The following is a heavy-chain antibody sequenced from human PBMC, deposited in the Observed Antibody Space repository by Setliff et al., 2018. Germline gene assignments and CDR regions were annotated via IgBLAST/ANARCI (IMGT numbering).Heavy chain of an antibody. CDR1: GFTFSSYS. Sequence: GGSLRLSCAASGFTFSSYSIHWVRQAPGKGLEWVAVVSHDENTKYYADSVKDRFIISRDNSKNTVYLQMNSLRAADTTVYHCARVGQATVVTAIHGALDYWGQGT. CDR3: ARVGQATVVTAIHGALDY. J-gene: IGHJ4*02. D-gene: IGHD2-21*02. CDR2: VSHDENTK. V-gene: IGHV3-30*04.